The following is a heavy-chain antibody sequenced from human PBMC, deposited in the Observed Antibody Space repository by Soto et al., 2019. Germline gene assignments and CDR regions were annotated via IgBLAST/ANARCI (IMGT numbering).Heavy chain of an antibody. CDR1: GGSISSYY. V-gene: IGHV4-59*01. Sequence: SETLSLTCTVXGGSISSYYWSWIRQPPGKGLEWIGYIYFRGTTNYNPSLKSRVTMSADTSKNQFSLKLNSVTAADTAVYYCARMNYYDTSGYPFDYWGQGMMVT. CDR3: ARMNYYDTSGYPFDY. D-gene: IGHD3-22*01. J-gene: IGHJ4*02. CDR2: IYFRGTT.